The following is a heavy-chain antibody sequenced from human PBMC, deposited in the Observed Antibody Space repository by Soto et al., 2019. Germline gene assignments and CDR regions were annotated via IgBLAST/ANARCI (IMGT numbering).Heavy chain of an antibody. CDR3: ARPFELYSSSWLCMDV. Sequence: QVQLVQSGAEVKKPGSSVKVSCKASGGTFSSYAISWVRQAPGQGLEWMGGIIPIFGTANYTQKFQGRVTITADESTSTAYMELSSLRSEDTAVYYCARPFELYSSSWLCMDVWGQGTTVTVSS. J-gene: IGHJ6*02. D-gene: IGHD6-13*01. CDR2: IIPIFGTA. V-gene: IGHV1-69*01. CDR1: GGTFSSYA.